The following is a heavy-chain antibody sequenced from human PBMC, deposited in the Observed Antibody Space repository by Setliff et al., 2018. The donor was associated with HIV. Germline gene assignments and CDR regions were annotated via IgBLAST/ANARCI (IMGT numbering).Heavy chain of an antibody. Sequence: SGPTLVNPTQTLTLTCTFSGFSLSTSGMRVTWIRQPPGKALEWLARIDWDDDKFYSTSLKTRLTISKDTSKNQVVLTMTNMDPVDTATYYCARGPYGPPDAFDIWGQGTKVTVSS. D-gene: IGHD3-10*01. CDR3: ARGPYGPPDAFDI. J-gene: IGHJ3*02. V-gene: IGHV2-70*04. CDR2: IDWDDDK. CDR1: GFSLSTSGMR.